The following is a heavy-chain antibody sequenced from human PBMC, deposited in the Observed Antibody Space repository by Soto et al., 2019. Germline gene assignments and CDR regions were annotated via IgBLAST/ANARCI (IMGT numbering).Heavy chain of an antibody. Sequence: GGSLRLSCAASGFTFSSYAMHWVRQAPGKGLEWVAVISYDGSNKYYADSVKGRFTISRDNSKNTLYLQMNSLRAEDTAVYYCAREYYDFWSGYFRANYYYGMDVWGQGTTVTVSS. D-gene: IGHD3-3*01. CDR2: ISYDGSNK. J-gene: IGHJ6*02. CDR3: AREYYDFWSGYFRANYYYGMDV. V-gene: IGHV3-30-3*01. CDR1: GFTFSSYA.